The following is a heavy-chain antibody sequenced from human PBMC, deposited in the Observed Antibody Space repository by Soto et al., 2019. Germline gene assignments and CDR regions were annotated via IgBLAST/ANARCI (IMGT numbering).Heavy chain of an antibody. V-gene: IGHV3-53*01. CDR2: LYPDGRA. CDR3: ARGLGREYRDNTGYFRLDH. Sequence: GGSLRLSCTASGFTVSSHYLTWVRQAPGQGLMWVSILYPDGRAYHADSVKGRFTLSTDNSKNSVHLQMNNLRTEDSAVYYCARGLGREYRDNTGYFRLDHWGQGTLVTVSS. D-gene: IGHD3-22*01. CDR1: GFTVSSHY. J-gene: IGHJ4*02.